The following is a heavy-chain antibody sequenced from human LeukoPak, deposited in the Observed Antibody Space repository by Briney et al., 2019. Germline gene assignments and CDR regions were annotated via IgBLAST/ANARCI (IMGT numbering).Heavy chain of an antibody. D-gene: IGHD2-2*01. V-gene: IGHV1-69*04. Sequence: ASVKVSCKASGGTSSSYAISWVRQAPGQGLEWMGRIIPILGIANYAQKFQGRVTITADKSTSTAYMELSSLRSEDTAVYYCARDQCSSTSCYPYWGQGTLVTVSS. CDR1: GGTSSSYA. J-gene: IGHJ4*02. CDR3: ARDQCSSTSCYPY. CDR2: IIPILGIA.